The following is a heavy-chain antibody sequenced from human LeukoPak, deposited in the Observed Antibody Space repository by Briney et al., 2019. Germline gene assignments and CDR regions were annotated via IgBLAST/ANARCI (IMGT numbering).Heavy chain of an antibody. CDR1: GFTFSDYY. V-gene: IGHV3-11*04. Sequence: GGSMRLSCAASGFTFSDYYMSWIRQAPGKGLEWVSYISSSGRSIFYIDSVKGRFTISRDNAKNSLYLQMNSLRADDTAVYYCASAGVYDILTGPILWGQGTLVTVSS. D-gene: IGHD3-9*01. J-gene: IGHJ4*02. CDR3: ASAGVYDILTGPIL. CDR2: ISSSGRSI.